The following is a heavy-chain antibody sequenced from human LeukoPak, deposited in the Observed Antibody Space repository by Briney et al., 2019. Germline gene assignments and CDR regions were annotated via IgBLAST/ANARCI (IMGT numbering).Heavy chain of an antibody. Sequence: PGGSLRLSCVASGFTISSYIMNWVRQAPGKGLEWVSSIISSGTSIYYADSVKGRFTISRDNAKNSVYLQMNSLRAEDTAVYYCARDSYYYDSSGPQVWGQGTLVTVSS. CDR2: IISSGTSI. V-gene: IGHV3-21*01. CDR3: ARDSYYYDSSGPQV. J-gene: IGHJ4*02. CDR1: GFTISSYI. D-gene: IGHD3-22*01.